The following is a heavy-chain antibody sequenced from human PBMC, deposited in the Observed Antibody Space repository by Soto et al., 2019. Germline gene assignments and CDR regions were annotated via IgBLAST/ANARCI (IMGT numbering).Heavy chain of an antibody. V-gene: IGHV1-18*01. J-gene: IGHJ5*02. D-gene: IGHD6-19*01. Sequence: GASVKVSCKASGYTFTSYGISWVRQAPGQGLEWMGWISAYNGNTNYAQKLQGRVTMTTDTSTSTAYMELRSLRSDDTAVYYCARVYVFIEGSSGWFDPWGQGTLVTVSS. CDR1: GYTFTSYG. CDR3: ARVYVFIEGSSGWFDP. CDR2: ISAYNGNT.